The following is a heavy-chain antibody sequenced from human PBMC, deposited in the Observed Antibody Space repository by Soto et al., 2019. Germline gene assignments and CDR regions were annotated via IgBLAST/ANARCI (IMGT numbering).Heavy chain of an antibody. J-gene: IGHJ6*02. D-gene: IGHD3-10*01. CDR1: GYRFETYA. CDR3: ARGQGVISGAMDV. V-gene: IGHV1-18*01. CDR2: TSSYNTDT. Sequence: QVQLVQSGGEVKKPGASVKVSCKSSGYRFETYAMNWVRQAPGQGLEWMGWTSSYNTDTFYADKFQDRVSMTTDTSTGTAYVELRRLSTDDTAGYYCARGQGVISGAMDVWGQGTAVTVSS.